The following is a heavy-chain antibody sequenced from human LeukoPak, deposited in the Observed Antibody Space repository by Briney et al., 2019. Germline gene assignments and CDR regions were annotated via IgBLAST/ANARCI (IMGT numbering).Heavy chain of an antibody. Sequence: GGSLRLSCAASGFTFSSYAMSWVRQAPGKGLEWVSAISGSGGSTYYADSVKGRFTISRDNSKNTLYLQMNSLRAEDTAVYYCAEDIGRGWYMGAYYYMDVWGKGTTVTVSS. CDR1: GFTFSSYA. CDR2: ISGSGGST. CDR3: AEDIGRGWYMGAYYYMDV. J-gene: IGHJ6*03. V-gene: IGHV3-23*01. D-gene: IGHD6-19*01.